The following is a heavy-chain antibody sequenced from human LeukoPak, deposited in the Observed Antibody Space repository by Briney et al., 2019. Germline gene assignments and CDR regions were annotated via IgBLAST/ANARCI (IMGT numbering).Heavy chain of an antibody. CDR3: AKDVSPKYCSGGSCYQDAFDI. CDR2: ISGGGGST. CDR1: GFTFSSYA. Sequence: GGSLRLSCAASGFTFSSYAMSWVRQAPGKGLEWVSAISGGGGSTYYADSVKGRFTISRDNSKNTLYLQMNSLRAEDTAVYYCAKDVSPKYCSGGSCYQDAFDIWGQGTMVTVSS. V-gene: IGHV3-23*01. J-gene: IGHJ3*02. D-gene: IGHD2-15*01.